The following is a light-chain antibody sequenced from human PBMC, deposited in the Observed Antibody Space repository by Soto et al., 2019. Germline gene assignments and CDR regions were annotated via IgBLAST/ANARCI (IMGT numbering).Light chain of an antibody. Sequence: QSVLTQPPSVSGSPGQAVTISCTGTSRDVCAYNYVYWYQKYPGKAPKLMIHEVNQRPSGVPAGFSGSKSGNTASLTVYGLQTEDEADYYGRAFAATTTFEVLFGGGTKLTVL. J-gene: IGLJ3*02. CDR1: SRDVCAYNY. CDR2: EVN. CDR3: RAFAATTTFEVL. V-gene: IGLV2-8*01.